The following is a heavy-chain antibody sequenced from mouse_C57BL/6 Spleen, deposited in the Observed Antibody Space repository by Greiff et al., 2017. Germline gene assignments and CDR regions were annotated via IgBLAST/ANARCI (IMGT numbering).Heavy chain of an antibody. CDR2: IYPRSGNT. J-gene: IGHJ4*01. D-gene: IGHD2-3*01. CDR3: AREGGYYVGYYAMDY. Sequence: QVQLKESGAELARPGASVKLSCKASGYTFTSYGISWVKQRTGQGLEWIGEIYPRSGNTYYNEKFKGKATLTADKSSSTAYMELRSLTSEDSAVYFCAREGGYYVGYYAMDYWGQGTSVTVSS. CDR1: GYTFTSYG. V-gene: IGHV1-81*01.